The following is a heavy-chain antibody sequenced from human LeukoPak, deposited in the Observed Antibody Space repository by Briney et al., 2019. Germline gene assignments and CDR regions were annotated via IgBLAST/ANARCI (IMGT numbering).Heavy chain of an antibody. D-gene: IGHD2-21*01. CDR1: GFTFSTSW. CDR3: ARALVSYSDY. Sequence: PGGSLRLSCAASGFTFSTSWMHWVRKAPGKGLVWVSRINSDGSRINYADSVKGRLTISRDNAKNTLYLQMNSLRADDTAVYYCARALVSYSDYWGQGTLVTVSS. J-gene: IGHJ4*02. CDR2: INSDGSRI. V-gene: IGHV3-74*01.